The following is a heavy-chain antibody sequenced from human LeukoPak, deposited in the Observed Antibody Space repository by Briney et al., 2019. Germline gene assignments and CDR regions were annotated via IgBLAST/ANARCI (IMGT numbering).Heavy chain of an antibody. Sequence: ASVKVSCKASGYTFTSYDINWVRQATGQGLEWMGWMNPNSGNTGYAQKFQGRVTMTKNTSISTAYMELSSLRSEDTAVYYCASGIAVAYYYYYVDVWGKGTTVTVSS. J-gene: IGHJ6*03. CDR1: GYTFTSYD. CDR2: MNPNSGNT. V-gene: IGHV1-8*01. D-gene: IGHD6-19*01. CDR3: ASGIAVAYYYYYVDV.